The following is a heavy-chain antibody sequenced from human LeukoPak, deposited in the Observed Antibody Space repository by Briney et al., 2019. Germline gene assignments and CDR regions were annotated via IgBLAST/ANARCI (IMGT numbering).Heavy chain of an antibody. J-gene: IGHJ6*02. Sequence: PSETLSLTCAVSGGSISSGGYSWSWIRQPPGKGLEWIGYIYHSGSTYYNPSLKSRVTISVDRSKNQFSLKLSSVTAADTAVYYCARGNYYHGMDVWGQGTTVTVSS. CDR2: IYHSGST. V-gene: IGHV4-30-2*01. CDR1: GGSISSGGYS. CDR3: ARGNYYHGMDV.